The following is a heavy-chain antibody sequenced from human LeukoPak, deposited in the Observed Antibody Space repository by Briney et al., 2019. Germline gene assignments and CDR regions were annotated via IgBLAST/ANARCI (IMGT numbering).Heavy chain of an antibody. J-gene: IGHJ6*03. D-gene: IGHD6-6*01. CDR1: GGTFSSYA. CDR2: IIPIFGTA. Sequence: ASVKVSCKASGGTFSSYAISWVRQAPGQGLEWMGGIIPIFGTANYAQKFQGRVTITADESTSTAYVELSSLRSEDTAVYYCASPYSSSSEVDYYYYYMDVWGKGTTVTVSS. CDR3: ASPYSSSSEVDYYYYYMDV. V-gene: IGHV1-69*13.